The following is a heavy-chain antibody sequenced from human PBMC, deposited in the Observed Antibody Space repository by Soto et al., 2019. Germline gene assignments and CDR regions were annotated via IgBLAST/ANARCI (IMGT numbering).Heavy chain of an antibody. V-gene: IGHV4-39*01. CDR2: VHYSGST. CDR3: ARQHYYDSSGYYTWN. D-gene: IGHD3-22*01. CDR1: GASIRTNISY. J-gene: IGHJ1*01. Sequence: PSDPLSQTCSVSGASIRTNISYWAWIRQPPGKGLKWIATVHYSGSTYYTPSLKSRVTISADTSKNQFSLRLNSVTAADTAVYYCARQHYYDSSGYYTWNWGQG.